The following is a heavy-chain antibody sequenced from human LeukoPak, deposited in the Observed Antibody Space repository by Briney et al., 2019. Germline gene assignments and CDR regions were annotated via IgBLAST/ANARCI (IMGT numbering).Heavy chain of an antibody. J-gene: IGHJ4*02. V-gene: IGHV1-46*01. CDR2: INPSGGST. Sequence: RGASVKVSCKASGYTFTSYYMHWVRQAPGQGLEWMGIINPSGGSTSYAQKFQGRVTMTRDMSTSTVYMELSSLRSEDTAVYYCARANSRDGYISYHFDYWGQGTLVTVSS. D-gene: IGHD5-24*01. CDR1: GYTFTSYY. CDR3: ARANSRDGYISYHFDY.